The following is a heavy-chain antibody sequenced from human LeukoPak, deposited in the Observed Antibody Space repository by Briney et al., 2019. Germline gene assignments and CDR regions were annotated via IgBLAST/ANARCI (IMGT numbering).Heavy chain of an antibody. Sequence: SQTLSLTCTVSGGSISSGGYYWSWIRQHPGKGLEWIGSIYYSGSTNYNPSLQGRVTISLDTSRNQFSLKLSSVTAADTAVYYCASGDNDPLFDYWGQGTLVTVSS. D-gene: IGHD1-1*01. CDR3: ASGDNDPLFDY. CDR1: GGSISSGGYY. CDR2: IYYSGST. V-gene: IGHV4-31*03. J-gene: IGHJ4*02.